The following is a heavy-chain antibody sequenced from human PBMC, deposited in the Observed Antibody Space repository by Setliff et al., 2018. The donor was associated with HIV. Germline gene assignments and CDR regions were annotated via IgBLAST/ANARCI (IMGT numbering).Heavy chain of an antibody. CDR1: GGSFSGYY. V-gene: IGHV4-34*01. Sequence: SETLSLTCAVYGGSFSGYYWSWIRQPPGKGLEWIGEINHSGSTNYNPSLESRITISVDRSKNQFSLNLTSVTAADTAVYFCARAPVVTAQPNHFDFWGQGMLVTVSS. J-gene: IGHJ4*02. CDR2: INHSGST. D-gene: IGHD2-21*02. CDR3: ARAPVVTAQPNHFDF.